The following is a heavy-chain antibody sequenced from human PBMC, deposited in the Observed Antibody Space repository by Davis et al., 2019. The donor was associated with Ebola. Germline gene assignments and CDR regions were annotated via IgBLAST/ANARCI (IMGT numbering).Heavy chain of an antibody. V-gene: IGHV3-30*04. CDR3: ARDSMTTVN. CDR2: ISYDGSNK. D-gene: IGHD4-17*01. Sequence: GESLKISCAASGFTFSSYAMHWVPQAPGKGLEWVAVISYDGSNKYYADSVKGRFTISRDNSKNTLYLQMNSLRAEDTAVYYCARDSMTTVNWGQGTLVTVSS. CDR1: GFTFSSYA. J-gene: IGHJ4*02.